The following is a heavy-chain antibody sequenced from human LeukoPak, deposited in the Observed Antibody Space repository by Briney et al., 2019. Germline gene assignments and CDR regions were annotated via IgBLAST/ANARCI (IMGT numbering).Heavy chain of an antibody. J-gene: IGHJ4*02. V-gene: IGHV3-74*01. CDR3: ARSRVEMATSLLDY. CDR2: INSDGSTT. D-gene: IGHD5-24*01. CDR1: GFTFSNYW. Sequence: PGGSLILSCAASGFTFSNYWMHWVRQAPGKGLVWVSRINSDGSTTTYADSVKGRFTIFRDNAKNTLYLQMNSLRAEDTAVYYCARSRVEMATSLLDYWGQGTLVTVSS.